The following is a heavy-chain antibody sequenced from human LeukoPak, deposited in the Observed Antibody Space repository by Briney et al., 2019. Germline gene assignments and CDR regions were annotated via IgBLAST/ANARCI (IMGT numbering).Heavy chain of an antibody. CDR1: GFTFSYYN. V-gene: IGHV3-21*01. D-gene: IGHD1-1*01. J-gene: IGHJ4*02. CDR2: ISSSTSSI. CDR3: ARGGSGNWNAPFDY. Sequence: RPGGSLRLSCAASGFTFSYYNMNWVRQAPGKGLEWGSSISSSTSSIYYADSVKGRFTISRDNAKNSLYLQMNSLRTEDTAVYYCARGGSGNWNAPFDYWGQGTLVTVSS.